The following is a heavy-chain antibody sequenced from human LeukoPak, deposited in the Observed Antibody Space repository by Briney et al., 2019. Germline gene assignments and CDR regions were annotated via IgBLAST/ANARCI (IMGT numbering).Heavy chain of an antibody. CDR1: GGSFSGYY. CDR3: ASLGVVVTGGNWFDP. J-gene: IGHJ5*02. Sequence: SSETLSLTCAVYGGSFSGYYWSWIRQPPGKGLEWIGEINHSGSTNYNPSLKSRVTISVDTSKNQFSLKLSSVTAADTAVSYCASLGVVVTGGNWFDPWGQGTLVTVSS. V-gene: IGHV4-34*01. CDR2: INHSGST. D-gene: IGHD3-22*01.